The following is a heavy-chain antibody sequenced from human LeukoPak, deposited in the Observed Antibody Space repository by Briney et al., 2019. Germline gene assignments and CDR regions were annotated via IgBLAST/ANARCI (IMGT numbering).Heavy chain of an antibody. CDR1: GGSISSSYYY. CDR2: IYYSGRT. V-gene: IGHV4-39*01. J-gene: IGHJ4*02. CDR3: ARLRDEGYSYGSLDY. D-gene: IGHD5-18*01. Sequence: PSETLSLTCTVSGGSISSSYYYWGWLRQPPGKGRVWIGSIYYSGRTDYNPILKSRVTISVDTSKKQLSLKLRSVTAADTAVYYCARLRDEGYSYGSLDYWGQGTLVSVPS.